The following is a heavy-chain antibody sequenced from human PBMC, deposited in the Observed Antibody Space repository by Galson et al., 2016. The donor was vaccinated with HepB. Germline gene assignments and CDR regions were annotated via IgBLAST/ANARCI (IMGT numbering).Heavy chain of an antibody. CDR1: GYTFTSYG. CDR2: IRAHDA. Sequence: SVKVSCKASGYTFTSYGIAWVRQAPGQGLEWMGWIRAHDANYAQKFQDRVTMTEDTSADTAYMDLRSLKSDDTAVYYCVAMDCSSTSCTLDSWGQGTLVTVSS. V-gene: IGHV1-18*01. CDR3: VAMDCSSTSCTLDS. D-gene: IGHD2-2*01. J-gene: IGHJ4*02.